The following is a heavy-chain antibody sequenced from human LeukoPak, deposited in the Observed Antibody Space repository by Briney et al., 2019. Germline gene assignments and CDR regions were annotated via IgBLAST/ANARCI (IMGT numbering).Heavy chain of an antibody. CDR3: ARVVGDSSGYPFDY. V-gene: IGHV3-48*03. CDR1: GFAFSSYE. D-gene: IGHD3-22*01. J-gene: IGHJ4*02. CDR2: ISSSAGTI. Sequence: GGSLRLSCAASGFAFSSYEMNWVRQAPGKGLEWVSYISSSAGTIYYADSVKGRFTISRDNAKNSLYLQMNRLRAEDTAVYYCARVVGDSSGYPFDYWGQGTLVTVSS.